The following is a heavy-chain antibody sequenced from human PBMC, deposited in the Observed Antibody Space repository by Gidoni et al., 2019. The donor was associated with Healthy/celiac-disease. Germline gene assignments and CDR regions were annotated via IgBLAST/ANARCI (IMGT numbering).Heavy chain of an antibody. Sequence: QVQLQESGPGMVKPSQTLSLTCTFSGGSISSGGYYWSWIRQHPGKGLEWIGYIYYSGSTYYNPSLKSRVTISVDTSKNQFSLKLSSVTAADTAVYYCARVRWFGERGYFDYWGQGTLVTVSS. CDR1: GGSISSGGYY. CDR3: ARVRWFGERGYFDY. V-gene: IGHV4-31*03. J-gene: IGHJ4*02. CDR2: IYYSGST. D-gene: IGHD3-10*01.